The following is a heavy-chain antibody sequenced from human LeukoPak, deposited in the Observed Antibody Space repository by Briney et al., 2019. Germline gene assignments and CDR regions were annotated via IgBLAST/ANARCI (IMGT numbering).Heavy chain of an antibody. V-gene: IGHV4-39*01. J-gene: IGHJ4*02. CDR3: AGLSFS. CDR2: IRYTGTT. CDR1: GGSISSSGYY. Sequence: SETLSLTCSVSGGSISSSGYYWRWIRQPPGKGLEWIASIRYTGTTYCNPSLKSRVTISVDTSKNQFSLKLSSVTAADTAVYYCAGLSFSWGRGTPVTVSS.